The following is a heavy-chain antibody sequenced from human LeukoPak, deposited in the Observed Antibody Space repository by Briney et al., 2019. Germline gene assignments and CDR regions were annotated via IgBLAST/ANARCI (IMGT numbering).Heavy chain of an antibody. CDR1: GFTFSSYA. V-gene: IGHV3-30*04. D-gene: IGHD2-21*02. Sequence: GGSLRLSCAASGFTFSSYAMHWVRQAPGKGLEWVAVISYDGSNKYYADSMKGRFTISRDNAKNSLYLQMNSLRAEDTAVYYCARGDPENYYYYYMDVWGKGTTVTVSS. J-gene: IGHJ6*03. CDR2: ISYDGSNK. CDR3: ARGDPENYYYYYMDV.